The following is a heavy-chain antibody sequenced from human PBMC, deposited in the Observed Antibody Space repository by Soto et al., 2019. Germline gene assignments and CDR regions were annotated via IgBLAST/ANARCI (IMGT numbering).Heavy chain of an antibody. CDR2: TYHSGST. Sequence: SETLSLTCAVSGGSISSSNWGSWVRQPPGKGLEWIGETYHSGSTNYNPSLKNRVTISVDKSKNQIYLKLSSVNAADTAVYYCAGGEVIFGVVIYLDYWGRGTLVAASS. V-gene: IGHV4-4*02. CDR1: GGSISSSNW. J-gene: IGHJ4*02. CDR3: AGGEVIFGVVIYLDY. D-gene: IGHD3-3*01.